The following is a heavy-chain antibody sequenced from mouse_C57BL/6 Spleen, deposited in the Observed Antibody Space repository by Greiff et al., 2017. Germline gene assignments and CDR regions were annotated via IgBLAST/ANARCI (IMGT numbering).Heavy chain of an antibody. Sequence: VQLQQSGAELARPGASVKLSCKASGYTFTSYGISWVKQRTGQGLGWIGEIYPRSGNTYYNEKFKGKATLTADKSSSTAYMELRSLTSEDSAVYFCARADYGKYYFDYWGQGTTLTVSS. D-gene: IGHD2-1*01. CDR1: GYTFTSYG. J-gene: IGHJ2*01. V-gene: IGHV1-81*01. CDR2: IYPRSGNT. CDR3: ARADYGKYYFDY.